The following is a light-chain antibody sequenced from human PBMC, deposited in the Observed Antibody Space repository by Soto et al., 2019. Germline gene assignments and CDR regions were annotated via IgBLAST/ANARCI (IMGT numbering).Light chain of an antibody. Sequence: QSVLTQPPSVSAAPGHKVTISCSGSNSNIGNNYVSWYQQFPGTAPKLLIYEDNKRPSGILDRFSGSKSGTSATLGITGLQTGDEADYYCGTWDSSLSAVVFGGGTKVTVL. CDR1: NSNIGNNY. V-gene: IGLV1-51*02. J-gene: IGLJ2*01. CDR3: GTWDSSLSAVV. CDR2: EDN.